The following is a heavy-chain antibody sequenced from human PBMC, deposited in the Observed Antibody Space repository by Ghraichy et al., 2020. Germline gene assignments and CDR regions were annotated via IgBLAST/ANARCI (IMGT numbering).Heavy chain of an antibody. CDR2: ISPTSDYI. CDR3: ARRQYIGGNYQGVDV. CDR1: GFIFSGYY. D-gene: IGHD3-16*01. Sequence: GGSLRLSCAASGFIFSGYYMSWIRQAPGKGLEWISYISPTSDYIQYPDSVKGRFTISRDNAKNSLDLQMNSLRAEDTAVYFCARRQYIGGNYQGVDVWGRGTTVIVS. V-gene: IGHV3-11*03. J-gene: IGHJ6*02.